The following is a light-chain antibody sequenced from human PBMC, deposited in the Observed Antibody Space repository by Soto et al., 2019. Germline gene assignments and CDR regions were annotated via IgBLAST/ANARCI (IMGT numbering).Light chain of an antibody. CDR1: QTISSW. CDR3: QQYKMYSPWT. CDR2: KTS. J-gene: IGKJ1*01. V-gene: IGKV1-5*03. Sequence: DIQMSQSPSTLSASVGDRVTIACRASQTISSWVAWYQQKPGKAPRLLIYKTSSLESGVPSRFSGSGSGTEFTLTISGLQPDDFASYYCQQYKMYSPWTFGQGTKVDIK.